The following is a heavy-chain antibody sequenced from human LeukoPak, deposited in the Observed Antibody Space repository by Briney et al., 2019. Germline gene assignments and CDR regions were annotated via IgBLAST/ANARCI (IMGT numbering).Heavy chain of an antibody. D-gene: IGHD6-19*01. V-gene: IGHV3-53*05. CDR3: AKDDDSSGWPPLNY. J-gene: IGHJ4*02. CDR2: IYSGGST. CDR1: GFTVSSNY. Sequence: GGSLRLSCAASGFTVSSNYMSWVRQAPGKGLEWVSVIYSGGSTYYADSVKGRFTISRDNSKNTLYLQMNSLRAEDTAVYYCAKDDDSSGWPPLNYWGQGTLVTVSS.